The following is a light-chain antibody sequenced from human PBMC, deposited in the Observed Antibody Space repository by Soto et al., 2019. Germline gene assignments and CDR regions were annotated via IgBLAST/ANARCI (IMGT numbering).Light chain of an antibody. CDR2: ANS. J-gene: IGLJ2*01. CDR1: RSNIGAGND. Sequence: QLVLTQPPSVTGAPGQRVTISCTGSRSNIGAGNDVHWYRQVPGTAPKLLIYANSDRPSGVPDRISGSKSGTSASLAITGLQAEDEADYYCQSHDSSLSGSKVVFGGGTKLTVL. CDR3: QSHDSSLSGSKVV. V-gene: IGLV1-40*01.